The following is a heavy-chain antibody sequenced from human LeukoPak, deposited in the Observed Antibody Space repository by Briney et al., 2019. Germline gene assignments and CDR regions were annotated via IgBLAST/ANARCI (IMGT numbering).Heavy chain of an antibody. CDR2: VDLHGST. V-gene: IGHV4-4*02. J-gene: IGHJ4*02. CDR3: AREGGPYRPLDY. Sequence: TGTLSLTCGVSGGSITNTNYWTWVRPPPGKGLEWIGEVDLHGSTNYNPSLMGRVAISVDTSENHISLQLTSVTAADTAVYYCAREGGPYRPLDYSGQGTLVT. CDR1: GGSITNTNY.